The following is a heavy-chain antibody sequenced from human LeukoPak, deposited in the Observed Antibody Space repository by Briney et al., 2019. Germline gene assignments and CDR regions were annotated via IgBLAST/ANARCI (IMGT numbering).Heavy chain of an antibody. CDR1: GGSFSGYY. D-gene: IGHD3-16*02. Sequence: SETLSLTCAVYGGSFSGYYWSWIRQPPGKGLEWIGEINHSGSTNYNPSLKSRVAISVDTSKNQFSLKLSSVTAADTAVCYCARVLYDYVWGSYRSGYFDYWGQGTLVTVSS. CDR3: ARVLYDYVWGSYRSGYFDY. CDR2: INHSGST. J-gene: IGHJ4*02. V-gene: IGHV4-34*01.